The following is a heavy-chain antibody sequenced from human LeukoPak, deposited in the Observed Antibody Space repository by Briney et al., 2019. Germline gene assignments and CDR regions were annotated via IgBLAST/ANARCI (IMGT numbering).Heavy chain of an antibody. D-gene: IGHD3-22*01. CDR2: INHSGST. CDR1: GGSFSGYY. Sequence: PSETLSLTCAVYGGSFSGYYWSWIRQPPGKGREWIGEINHSGSTNYNPSLESRVTISVDTSKNQFSLKLSSVTAADTAVYYCASQAYSSGYLNWFDPWGQGTLVTVSS. J-gene: IGHJ5*02. V-gene: IGHV4-34*01. CDR3: ASQAYSSGYLNWFDP.